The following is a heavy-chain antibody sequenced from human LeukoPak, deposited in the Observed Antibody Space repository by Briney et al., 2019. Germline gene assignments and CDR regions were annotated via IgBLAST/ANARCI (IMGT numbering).Heavy chain of an antibody. CDR3: VTASVTMVGGVINPDVFDV. J-gene: IGHJ3*01. CDR1: GFPYRKAR. Sequence: PGGSVSLLCGLSGFPYRKARELCLRHAPGKGLEWVSRIMSKTDGGTTAYAAPVKRRFAIARDDSKTTLSEQTKGLEAEDITLCYCVTASVTMVGGVINPDVFDVWGRGTMVIVSS. V-gene: IGHV3-15*01. D-gene: IGHD3-10*01. CDR2: IMSKTDGGTT.